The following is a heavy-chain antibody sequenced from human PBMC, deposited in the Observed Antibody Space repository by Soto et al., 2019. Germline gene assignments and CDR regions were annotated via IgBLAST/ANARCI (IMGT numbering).Heavy chain of an antibody. J-gene: IGHJ3*02. CDR3: ARDQGEAYFPHDGVDM. D-gene: IGHD1-26*01. CDR2: ISYDDGNVR. Sequence: QEQLVESGGGVVQPGRSLRLSCVASGFPFSEYAMHWVRQAPGKGLEWVAVISYDDGNVRYYADSVQGRFTGSRDNSKNTLLLQMDSLRSEDTAVYYCARDQGEAYFPHDGVDMWGQGTVVPVSS. CDR1: GFPFSEYA. V-gene: IGHV3-30-3*01.